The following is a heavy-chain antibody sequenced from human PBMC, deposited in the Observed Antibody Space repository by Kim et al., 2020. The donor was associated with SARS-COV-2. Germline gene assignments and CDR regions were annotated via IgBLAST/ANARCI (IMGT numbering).Heavy chain of an antibody. CDR2: IKSKTAGGTT. V-gene: IGHV3-15*01. J-gene: IGHJ6*02. CDR3: TTEYCGGDCYPNYYYYGMDV. Sequence: GGSLRLSCAASGFTFSNAWMSWVRQAPGKGLEWVGRIKSKTAGGTTDYAAPVKGRFTISRDDSKNTLYLQMNSLKTEDTAVYYCTTEYCGGDCYPNYYYYGMDVWGQGTTVTVSS. D-gene: IGHD2-21*02. CDR1: GFTFSNAW.